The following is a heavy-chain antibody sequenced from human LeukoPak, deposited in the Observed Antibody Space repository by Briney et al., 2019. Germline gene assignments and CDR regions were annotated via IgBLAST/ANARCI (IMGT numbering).Heavy chain of an antibody. D-gene: IGHD3-10*01. CDR3: AKDMRGSGSYYKIFDY. J-gene: IGHJ4*02. CDR2: ISWNSGSI. V-gene: IGHV3-9*01. Sequence: GGSLRLSCAASGFTFDDYAMHWVRQAPGKGLEWVSGISWNSGSIGYADSVKGRFTISRDNAKNSLYLQMNSLRAEDTALYYCAKDMRGSGSYYKIFDYWGRGTLVTVSS. CDR1: GFTFDDYA.